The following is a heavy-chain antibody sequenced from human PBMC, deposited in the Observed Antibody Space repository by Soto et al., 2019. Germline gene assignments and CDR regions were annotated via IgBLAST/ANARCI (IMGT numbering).Heavy chain of an antibody. CDR3: ARRTTVTTTSPYYYYYGMDV. V-gene: IGHV1-18*04. Sequence: GASVKVSCKASGYTFTSYGISWVRQAPGQGLEWMGWISAYNGNTNYAQKLQGRVTMTTDTSTSTAYMELRSLRSDDTAVYYCARRTTVTTTSPYYYYYGMDVWGQGTTVTVS. CDR1: GYTFTSYG. D-gene: IGHD4-4*01. J-gene: IGHJ6*02. CDR2: ISAYNGNT.